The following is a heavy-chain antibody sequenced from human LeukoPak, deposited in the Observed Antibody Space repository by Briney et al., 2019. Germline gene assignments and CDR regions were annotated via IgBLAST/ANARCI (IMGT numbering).Heavy chain of an antibody. CDR3: ARAGFGFDY. V-gene: IGHV3-74*01. CDR2: INGDGTTT. D-gene: IGHD3-10*01. CDR1: GFTFTSYW. J-gene: IGHJ4*02. Sequence: GGSLRLSCAASGFTFTSYWIHWVRQTPGKGLVWVSRINGDGTTTGYADAVKGGFIISRDNAKNTLYLQMNNLRAEDTAMYYCARAGFGFDYWGQGTLVTV.